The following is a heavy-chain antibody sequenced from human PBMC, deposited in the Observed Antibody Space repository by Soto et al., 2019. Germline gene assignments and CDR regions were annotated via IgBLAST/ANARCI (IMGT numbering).Heavy chain of an antibody. J-gene: IGHJ4*02. CDR1: GFTFGDYA. D-gene: IGHD5-18*01. Sequence: GVLRLSCTASGFTFGDYAMSWVRQAPGKGLEWVGFIRSKAYGGTTEYAASVKGRFTISRDDSKSIAYLQMNSLKTEDTAVYYCTAVDTAMAPFDYWGQGTLVTVSS. CDR2: IRSKAYGGTT. V-gene: IGHV3-49*04. CDR3: TAVDTAMAPFDY.